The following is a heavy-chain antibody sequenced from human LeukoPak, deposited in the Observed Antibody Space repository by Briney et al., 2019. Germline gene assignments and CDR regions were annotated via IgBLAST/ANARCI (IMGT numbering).Heavy chain of an antibody. Sequence: GGSLRLSRAASGFSFRSYWMTWVRQAPGKGLEWVANIKQDGSEKYYVDSVKGRFTISRDNVKNSLSLQMNSLRAEDTAVYYCARDGPRAGDGSAFFGVPGSWGQGTLVTVSS. CDR3: ARDGPRAGDGSAFFGVPGS. D-gene: IGHD3-22*01. CDR2: IKQDGSEK. V-gene: IGHV3-7*04. J-gene: IGHJ5*02. CDR1: GFSFRSYW.